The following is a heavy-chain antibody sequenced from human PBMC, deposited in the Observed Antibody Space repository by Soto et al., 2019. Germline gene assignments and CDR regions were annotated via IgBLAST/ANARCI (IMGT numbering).Heavy chain of an antibody. Sequence: PGGSLRLSCAASGFTFSSYAMSWVRQAPGKGLEWVSAISGSGGGTYYADSVKGRFTISRDNAKNTLYLQMNSLRAEDTAVYYCAKGLYDSSGYYSALDYWGQGTVVTVS. V-gene: IGHV3-23*01. CDR2: ISGSGGGT. D-gene: IGHD3-22*01. J-gene: IGHJ4*02. CDR1: GFTFSSYA. CDR3: AKGLYDSSGYYSALDY.